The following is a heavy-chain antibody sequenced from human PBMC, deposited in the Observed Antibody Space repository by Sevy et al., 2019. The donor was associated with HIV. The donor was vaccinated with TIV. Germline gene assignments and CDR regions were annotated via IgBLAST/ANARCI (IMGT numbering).Heavy chain of an antibody. D-gene: IGHD4-4*01. Sequence: ASVKVSCKASGGTFSNYALSWVRQAPGQGLEWMGGIIPFFGKTNFAQTFQGRVTITADESRSTAYMELSSLKSADTAVSYCARTPLLSIPGTTDVYFDNWGQGTLVTVSS. CDR1: GGTFSNYA. CDR2: IIPFFGKT. V-gene: IGHV1-69*13. CDR3: ARTPLLSIPGTTDVYFDN. J-gene: IGHJ4*02.